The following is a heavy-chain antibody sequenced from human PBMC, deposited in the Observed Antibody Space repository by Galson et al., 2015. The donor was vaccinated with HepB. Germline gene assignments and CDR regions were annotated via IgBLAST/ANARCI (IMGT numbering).Heavy chain of an antibody. CDR3: AKHLSSSAYGVYDC. J-gene: IGHJ4*02. V-gene: IGHV3-23*01. CDR1: GFTFSSYA. CDR2: ISYSGGST. D-gene: IGHD3-22*01. Sequence: SLRLSCAASGFTFSSYAMSWVRQAPGKGLEWVSAISYSGGSTYYADSMKGRFTISRDNSKNTLYLQMDSLRAEDTAIYYCAKHLSSSAYGVYDCWGQGSLVTVSS.